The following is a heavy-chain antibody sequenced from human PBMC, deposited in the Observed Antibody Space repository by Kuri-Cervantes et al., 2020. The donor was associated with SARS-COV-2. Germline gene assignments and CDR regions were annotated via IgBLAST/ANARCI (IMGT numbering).Heavy chain of an antibody. V-gene: IGHV1-69*13. CDR2: IIPIFGTA. CDR3: ARDPREYYYDSSGTIRTEESYFDY. Sequence: SVKVSCKASGGTFSSYAISWARQAPGQGLEWMGGIIPIFGTANYAQKFQGRVTITADESTSTAYMELSSLRSEDTAVYYCARDPREYYYDSSGTIRTEESYFDYWGQGTLVTVSS. J-gene: IGHJ4*02. CDR1: GGTFSSYA. D-gene: IGHD3-22*01.